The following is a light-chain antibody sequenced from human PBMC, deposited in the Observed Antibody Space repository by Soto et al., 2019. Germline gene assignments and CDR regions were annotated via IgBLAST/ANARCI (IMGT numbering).Light chain of an antibody. V-gene: IGLV1-47*02. CDR3: AAWDDSLRGYV. CDR2: NNN. Sequence: QSVLTQSPSPSGTPGQRVTISCSGSSSNIGNNYVYWYQQFPGAAPKLLIYNNNQRPSGVPDRFSGSKSATSASLAISGLRSEDEADYYYAAWDDSLRGYVFGTGTKVTVL. CDR1: SSNIGNNY. J-gene: IGLJ1*01.